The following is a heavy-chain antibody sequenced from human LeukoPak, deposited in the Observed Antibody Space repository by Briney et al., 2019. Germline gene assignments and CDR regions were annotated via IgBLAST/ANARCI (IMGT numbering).Heavy chain of an antibody. CDR2: INDSGGRT. CDR3: AKDGGSYSFQH. CDR1: GFTFSTYA. D-gene: IGHD3-22*01. V-gene: IGHV3-23*01. Sequence: GGSLRLSCAASGFTFSTYAMSWVRQAPGKGLEWVSGINDSGGRTNYAGSVKGRFTISRDNSKNTLYLQMNSLRAEDTAVYYCAKDGGSYSFQHWGQGTLVTVSS. J-gene: IGHJ1*01.